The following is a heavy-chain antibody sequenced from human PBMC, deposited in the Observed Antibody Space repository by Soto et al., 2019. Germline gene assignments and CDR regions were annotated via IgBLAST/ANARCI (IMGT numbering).Heavy chain of an antibody. V-gene: IGHV3-30*18. CDR2: ISYDGSYE. CDR3: AKLVGVDRIWRDDVFDI. Sequence: QVQLVESGGGVVQSGRSLRLSCAASGSTFSFSGMHWVRQAPGKGLEWVAVISYDGSYESYADSVKGRFTISRDNSKNTLFLQMNSLRPEETAVYYGAKLVGVDRIWRDDVFDIWGQGTMVTVSS. D-gene: IGHD3-10*01. CDR1: GSTFSFSG. J-gene: IGHJ3*02.